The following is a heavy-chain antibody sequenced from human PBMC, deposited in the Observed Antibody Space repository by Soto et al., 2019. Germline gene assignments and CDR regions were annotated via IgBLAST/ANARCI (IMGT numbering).Heavy chain of an antibody. J-gene: IGHJ6*02. Sequence: GGSLRLSCAASGFTFSSHGMHWVRQAPGKGLEWVAMISYDGNLKYYADSVKGRFTISRDNSKNTLYLQMNSLRPEDRAVYYCAKSGNITDYYFFYYGLDVWGQGTMVTV. CDR2: ISYDGNLK. CDR1: GFTFSSHG. D-gene: IGHD3-10*01. V-gene: IGHV3-30*18. CDR3: AKSGNITDYYFFYYGLDV.